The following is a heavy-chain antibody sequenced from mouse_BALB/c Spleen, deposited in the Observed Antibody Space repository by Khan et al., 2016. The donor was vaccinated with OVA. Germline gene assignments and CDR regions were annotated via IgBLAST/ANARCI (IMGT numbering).Heavy chain of an antibody. CDR1: GYSITSDYA. Sequence: EVQLQESGPGLVKPSQSLSLTCTVTGYSITSDYAWNWIRQFPGNKLEWMGFISYSGNTKYNPSLKSRISITRDTSENQFFLQLNSVTTEDKATYYCARVYGGDFDYWGQGTTLTVSS. CDR3: ARVYGGDFDY. J-gene: IGHJ2*01. V-gene: IGHV3-2*02. D-gene: IGHD1-1*01. CDR2: ISYSGNT.